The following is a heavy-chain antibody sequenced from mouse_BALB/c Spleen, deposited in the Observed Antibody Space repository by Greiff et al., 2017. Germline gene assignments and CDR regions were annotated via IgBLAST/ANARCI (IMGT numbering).Heavy chain of an antibody. Sequence: EVQLQQSGAELVKPGASVKLSCTASGFNIKDTYMHWVKQRPEQGLEWIGRIDPANGNTKYDPKFQGKATITADTSSNTAYLQLSSLTSEDTAVYYCARRGLGRWYFDYWGQGTTLTVSS. D-gene: IGHD4-1*01. CDR1: GFNIKDTY. CDR2: IDPANGNT. V-gene: IGHV14-3*02. CDR3: ARRGLGRWYFDY. J-gene: IGHJ2*01.